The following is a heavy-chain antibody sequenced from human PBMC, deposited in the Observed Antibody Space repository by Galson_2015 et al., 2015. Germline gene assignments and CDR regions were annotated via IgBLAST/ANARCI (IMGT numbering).Heavy chain of an antibody. J-gene: IGHJ4*02. V-gene: IGHV3-33*01. CDR1: GFTFSSYC. CDR3: AREGHYDYGGYYSTDFDF. Sequence: SLRLSCAASGFTFSSYCMYWVRQAPGKGLGWVADVWDDGSDKYYADSVKCRFTISRDNSKNTLYLQMNSLRAEDTALYYCAREGHYDYGGYYSTDFDFWGPATLVPVSS. CDR2: VWDDGSDK. D-gene: IGHD3-22*01.